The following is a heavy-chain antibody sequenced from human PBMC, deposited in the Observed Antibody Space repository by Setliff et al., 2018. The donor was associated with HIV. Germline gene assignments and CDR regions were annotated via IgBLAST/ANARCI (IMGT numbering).Heavy chain of an antibody. J-gene: IGHJ4*02. CDR1: GFTFTNYY. D-gene: IGHD1-26*01. Sequence: PGGSLRLSCAASGFTFTNYYMSWIRQAPGKGLELLSYISVSGTDIKYADSVKGRFTISRDNAKNSLYLQMNSLRAEDTAVYYCARELQWSRYSGREEEDYWGQGTLVTVSS. CDR2: ISVSGTDI. CDR3: ARELQWSRYSGREEEDY. V-gene: IGHV3-11*04.